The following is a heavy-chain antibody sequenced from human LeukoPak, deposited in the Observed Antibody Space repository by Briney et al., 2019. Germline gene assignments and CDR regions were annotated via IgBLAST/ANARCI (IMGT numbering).Heavy chain of an antibody. CDR1: GFTVSSNY. CDR2: IYSGGST. Sequence: GGTLRLSCAASGFTVSSNYMSWVRQAPGKGLVWVSVIYSGGSTYYADSVKGRFTICRDNSKNTLYLQMNSLRAEDTAVYYCARDNREMVKIYYYGMDVWGQGTTVTVSS. V-gene: IGHV3-66*01. CDR3: ARDNREMVKIYYYGMDV. J-gene: IGHJ6*02. D-gene: IGHD5-24*01.